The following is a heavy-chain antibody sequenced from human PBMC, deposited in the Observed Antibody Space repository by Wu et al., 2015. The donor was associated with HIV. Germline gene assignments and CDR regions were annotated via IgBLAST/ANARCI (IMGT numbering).Heavy chain of an antibody. J-gene: IGHJ3*02. CDR3: ARDLRRSTAFDM. CDR2: VNPSPYSGST. Sequence: VQXLQSGAEVKKPGASVKVSCKASGYTFADYYIHWVRQAPGQGLEWMGWVNPSPYSGSTIYAQKFEGRVTMTRDTSISTAYLELTTLRPDDTAVYYCARDLRRSTAFDMWGQGTMVTVSS. CDR1: GYTFADYY. V-gene: IGHV1-2*02.